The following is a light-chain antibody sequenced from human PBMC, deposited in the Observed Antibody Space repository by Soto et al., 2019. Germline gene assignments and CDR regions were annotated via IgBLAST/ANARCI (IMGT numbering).Light chain of an antibody. CDR1: LDISNS. J-gene: IGKJ1*01. CDR3: QQTSAFPRT. Sequence: DIHMTQSPSSVCASVGDRLTITCRASLDISNSLAWYQQTPGKAPKLLLRGASSLHRGVPSRFSGGGAGTEFTLTISSLQPEDFATYYCQQTSAFPRTFGQGTKVDIK. CDR2: GAS. V-gene: IGKV1-12*01.